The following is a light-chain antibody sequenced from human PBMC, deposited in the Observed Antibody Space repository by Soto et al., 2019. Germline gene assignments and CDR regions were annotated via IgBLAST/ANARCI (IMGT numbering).Light chain of an antibody. CDR1: QRLYSNY. CDR3: QQFSSYPLT. CDR2: GAF. J-gene: IGKJ4*01. Sequence: EIVMTQSPATLSVSPVEIANLSFKAIQRLYSNYLAWHQQKPGQAPRLLIYGAFSRATDIPDRFSGSGSGTDFTLTISRLEPEDFAVYYCQQFSSYPLTFGGGTKVDIK. V-gene: IGKV3-20*01.